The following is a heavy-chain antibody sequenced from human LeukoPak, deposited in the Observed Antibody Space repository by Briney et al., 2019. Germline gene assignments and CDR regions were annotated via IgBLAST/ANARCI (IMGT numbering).Heavy chain of an antibody. V-gene: IGHV3-23*01. D-gene: IGHD5-18*01. CDR2: IGGSGSTT. CDR3: AKDTASSWWYFDL. J-gene: IGHJ2*01. CDR1: GFTFSSYS. Sequence: GGSLRLSCAASGFTFSSYSMNWVRQAPGKGLEWVSAIGGSGSTTYYADSVKGRFTISRDNSKNTLYLQMNSLRAEDTAVYYCAKDTASSWWYFDLWGRGTLVTVSS.